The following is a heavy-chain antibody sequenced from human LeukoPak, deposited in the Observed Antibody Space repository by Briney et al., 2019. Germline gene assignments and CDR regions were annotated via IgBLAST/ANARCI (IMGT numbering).Heavy chain of an antibody. CDR2: IYYSGST. J-gene: IGHJ6*02. Sequence: SETLSLTCTVSGGSISNFYWSWIRQPPGKGLEWNGYIYYSGSTSYNPSLKSRVTISVDTSKNQFSLKLSSVTAADTAVYYCARGRAWEPTTGYYYYGMDVWGQGTTVTVSS. CDR3: ARGRAWEPTTGYYYYGMDV. CDR1: GGSISNFY. D-gene: IGHD1-26*01. V-gene: IGHV4-59*01.